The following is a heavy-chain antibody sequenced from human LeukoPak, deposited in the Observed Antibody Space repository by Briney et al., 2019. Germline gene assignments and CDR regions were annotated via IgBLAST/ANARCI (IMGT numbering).Heavy chain of an antibody. CDR1: AGSIGSGPDF. D-gene: IGHD2-15*01. Sequence: SDTLSLRCTVSAGSIGSGPDFWSWSRQPPGKGLRGTGYIYYSGSTNYNPTLESRVTISVDTPKNQFSLKLSSVIAADTAVYYCARGTYCSGGSCYGIYYMDVWGKGTTVTVSS. J-gene: IGHJ6*03. V-gene: IGHV4-61*01. CDR3: ARGTYCSGGSCYGIYYMDV. CDR2: IYYSGST.